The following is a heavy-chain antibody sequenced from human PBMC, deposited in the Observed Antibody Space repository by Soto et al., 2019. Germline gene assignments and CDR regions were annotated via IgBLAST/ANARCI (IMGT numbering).Heavy chain of an antibody. CDR2: INAGNGNT. V-gene: IGHV1-3*01. CDR1: GYTFTSYA. J-gene: IGHJ5*02. CDR3: AKMDPEITMVRGVMGFDP. Sequence: ASVKVSCKASGYTFTSYAMHWVRQAPGQRREWMRWINAGNGNTKYSQKFQGRVTITRDTSASTAYMELSSLRSEDTAVYYFAKMDPEITMVRGVMGFDPWGQGTLVTVSS. D-gene: IGHD3-10*01.